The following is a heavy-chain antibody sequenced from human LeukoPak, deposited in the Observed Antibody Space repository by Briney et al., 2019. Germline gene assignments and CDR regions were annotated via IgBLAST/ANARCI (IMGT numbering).Heavy chain of an antibody. CDR2: VYYNGNT. Sequence: GSLRLSCAASGFTVSTNYMSWVRQPPGKGLEWIGSVYYNGNTYYNPSLKSRATISADTSKDQFSLKLTSVTAADTAVYFCARLWRAAIDYGGQGTLVAVSS. V-gene: IGHV4-39*01. D-gene: IGHD1-1*01. CDR3: ARLWRAAIDY. J-gene: IGHJ4*02. CDR1: GFTVSTNY.